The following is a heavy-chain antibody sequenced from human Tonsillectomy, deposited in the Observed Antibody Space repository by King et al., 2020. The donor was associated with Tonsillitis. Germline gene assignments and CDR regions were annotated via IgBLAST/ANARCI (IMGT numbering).Heavy chain of an antibody. D-gene: IGHD3-22*01. CDR3: ARIRETSGYYLPEDYYYGMDV. Sequence: QFTLKESGPVLVKPTETLTLTCTVSEFSLSNARMGVSWIRQPPGKALEWLAHIFSNDEKSYSTSLKSRLTISKDTSKSQVVLTMTNMDPVDTATYYCARIRETSGYYLPEDYYYGMDVWGQGTTVTVSS. J-gene: IGHJ6*02. CDR2: IFSNDEK. V-gene: IGHV2-26*01. CDR1: EFSLSNARMG.